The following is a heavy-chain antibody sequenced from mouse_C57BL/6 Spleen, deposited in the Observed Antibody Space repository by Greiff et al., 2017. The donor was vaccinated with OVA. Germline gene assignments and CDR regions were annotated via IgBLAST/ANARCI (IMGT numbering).Heavy chain of an antibody. V-gene: IGHV5-4*03. Sequence: EVMLVESGGGLVKPGGSLKLSCAASGFTFSSYAMSWVRQTPEKRLEWVATISDGGSYTYYPDNVKGRFTISRDNAKNNLYLQMSHLKAEDTAMYYCARGSTMVTTDYYAMDYWGQGTSVTVSS. CDR3: ARGSTMVTTDYYAMDY. CDR1: GFTFSSYA. CDR2: ISDGGSYT. J-gene: IGHJ4*01. D-gene: IGHD2-2*01.